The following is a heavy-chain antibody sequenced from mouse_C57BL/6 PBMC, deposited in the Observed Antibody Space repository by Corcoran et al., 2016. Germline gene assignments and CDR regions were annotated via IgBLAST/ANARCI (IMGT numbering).Heavy chain of an antibody. CDR2: INPNNGGT. CDR1: GYTFTDYN. CDR3: ARRIIYYDYSSYYAMDY. J-gene: IGHJ4*01. Sequence: EVQLQQSGPELVKPGASVKIPCKASGYTFTDYNMDWVKQSHGKSLEWIGDINPNNGGTIYNQKFKGKATLTVDKSSSTAYMELRSLTSEDTAVYYCARRIIYYDYSSYYAMDYWGQGTSVTVAS. V-gene: IGHV1-18*01. D-gene: IGHD2-4*01.